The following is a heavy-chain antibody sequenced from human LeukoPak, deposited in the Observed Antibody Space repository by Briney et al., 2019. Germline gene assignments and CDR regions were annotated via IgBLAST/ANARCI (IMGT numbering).Heavy chain of an antibody. CDR1: GGSISSYY. CDR3: ARITLFDSSGRTGGY. J-gene: IGHJ4*02. V-gene: IGHV4-38-2*02. Sequence: PSETLSLTCTVSGGSISSYYWGWIRQPPGKGLEWIGSIYHSGSTYYNPSLKSRVTISVDTSKNQFSLKLSSVTAADTAVYYCARITLFDSSGRTGGYWGQGTLVTVSS. CDR2: IYHSGST. D-gene: IGHD3-22*01.